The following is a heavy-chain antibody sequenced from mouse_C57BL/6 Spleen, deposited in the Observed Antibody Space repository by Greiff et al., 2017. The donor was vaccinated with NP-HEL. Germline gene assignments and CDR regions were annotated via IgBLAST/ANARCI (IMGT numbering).Heavy chain of an antibody. CDR2: IGPGSGST. CDR1: GYTFTDYY. CDR3: AKDGDYPDYYAMDY. J-gene: IGHJ4*01. Sequence: VQLQQSGAELVKPGASVKISCKASGYTFTDYYINWVKQRPGQGLEWIGKIGPGSGSTYYNEKFKGKATLTADKSSSTAYMQLSSLTSEDSAVYFCAKDGDYPDYYAMDYWGQGTSVTVSS. V-gene: IGHV1-77*01. D-gene: IGHD2-13*01.